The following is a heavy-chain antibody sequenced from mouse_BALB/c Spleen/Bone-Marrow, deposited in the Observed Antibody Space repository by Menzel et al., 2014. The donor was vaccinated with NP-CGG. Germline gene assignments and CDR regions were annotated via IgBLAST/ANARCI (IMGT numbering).Heavy chain of an antibody. J-gene: IGHJ4*01. CDR3: ARCRCYGSSGWDY. CDR2: IDPANGNT. D-gene: IGHD1-1*01. CDR1: GFNTKDTY. Sequence: VQLQQSGAELVKPGASVKLSCTASGFNTKDTYIHWVKQRPEQGLEWIGRIDPANGNTKYDPKFQGKATITADTAYNTAYLRLSSLTSEDAAVYSYARCRCYGSSGWDYWGQGTPVTISS. V-gene: IGHV14-3*02.